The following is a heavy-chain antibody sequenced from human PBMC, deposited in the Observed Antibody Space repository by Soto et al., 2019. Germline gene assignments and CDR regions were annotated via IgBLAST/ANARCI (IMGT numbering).Heavy chain of an antibody. CDR3: ARIYSGYDDAGAFDI. D-gene: IGHD5-12*01. V-gene: IGHV4-39*01. Sequence: QLRVQESGPGLVKPSETLSLTCTVSGGSISSSAYFWGWIRQPPGKGLEWIGNIYYTGRTSYNPSLKSRITISIDTSKNRFSLKLSSVTAADTSVYFCARIYSGYDDAGAFDIWAKGQWSPSLQ. CDR2: IYYTGRT. CDR1: GGSISSSAYF. J-gene: IGHJ3*02.